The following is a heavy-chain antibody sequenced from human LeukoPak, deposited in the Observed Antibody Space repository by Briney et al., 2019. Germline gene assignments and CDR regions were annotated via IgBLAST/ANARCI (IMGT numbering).Heavy chain of an antibody. V-gene: IGHV3-30*03. CDR2: ISYDGSNK. CDR3: TRRLDD. Sequence: PGRSLRLSCAASGFTFSSYGMHWVRQAPGKGLEWVAVISYDGSNKYYADSVKGRFTISRDNAQNSLYLQMNGLRVEDTAVYYCTRRLDDWGQGTLVTVSS. CDR1: GFTFSSYG. D-gene: IGHD3-16*01. J-gene: IGHJ4*02.